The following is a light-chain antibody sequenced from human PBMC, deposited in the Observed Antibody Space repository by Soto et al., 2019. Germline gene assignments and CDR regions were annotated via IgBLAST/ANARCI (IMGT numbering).Light chain of an antibody. CDR1: SSDVGGYNY. CDR2: EVS. CDR3: SSYAGSNLGV. J-gene: IGLJ2*01. V-gene: IGLV2-8*01. Sequence: QSVLTQPPSASGSPGQSVTISCTGTSSDVGGYNYGSWYQQHPGKAPKLMIYEVSKRPSGVPDRFSGSKSGNTASLTVSGLQAEEEADYYCSSYAGSNLGVFGGGTKVTVL.